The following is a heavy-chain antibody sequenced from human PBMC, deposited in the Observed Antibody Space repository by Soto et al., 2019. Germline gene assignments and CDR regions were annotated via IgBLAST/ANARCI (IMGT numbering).Heavy chain of an antibody. CDR1: GGTFSSYT. CDR2: IIPILGIA. CDR3: ARGPPYGSGSYRAPLYNWFDP. D-gene: IGHD3-10*01. Sequence: SVKVSCKASGGTFSSYTISWVRQAPGQGLEWMGRIIPILGIANYAQKFQGRVTITADKSTSTAYMELSSLRSEDTAVYYCARGPPYGSGSYRAPLYNWFDPWGQGTLVTVSS. V-gene: IGHV1-69*02. J-gene: IGHJ5*02.